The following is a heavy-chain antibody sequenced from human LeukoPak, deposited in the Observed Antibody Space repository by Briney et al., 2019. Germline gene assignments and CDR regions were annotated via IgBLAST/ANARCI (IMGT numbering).Heavy chain of an antibody. CDR3: ARVIEDSSWSLVSLDYYYYYMDV. CDR2: ISAYNGNT. V-gene: IGHV1-18*01. J-gene: IGHJ6*03. Sequence: ASVKVSCKASGYTFTSYGISWVRQAPGQGLEWMGWISAYNGNTNYAQKLQGRVTMTTDTSTSTAYMELRSLRSDDTAVYYCARVIEDSSWSLVSLDYYYYYMDVWGKGTTVSVSS. D-gene: IGHD6-6*01. CDR1: GYTFTSYG.